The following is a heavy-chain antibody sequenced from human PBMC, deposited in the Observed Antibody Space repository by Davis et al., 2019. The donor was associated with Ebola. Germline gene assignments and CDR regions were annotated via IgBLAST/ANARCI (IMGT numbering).Heavy chain of an antibody. CDR3: ARDYGVATITGWFDP. D-gene: IGHD5-12*01. Sequence: GGSLRLSCAASEFTFSSYAMHWVRQAPGKGLEWVAVISYDGSNKYYADSVKGRLTISRDNSKKTLYLQMNSLRAEDTAVYYCARDYGVATITGWFDPWGQGTLVTVSS. J-gene: IGHJ5*02. CDR2: ISYDGSNK. CDR1: EFTFSSYA. V-gene: IGHV3-30-3*01.